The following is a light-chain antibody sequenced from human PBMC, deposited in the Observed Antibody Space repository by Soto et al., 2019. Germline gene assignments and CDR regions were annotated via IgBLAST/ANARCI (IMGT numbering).Light chain of an antibody. CDR3: QQANSFPIT. CDR2: GAS. CDR1: QSVSSR. V-gene: IGKV3-20*01. Sequence: EIVLTQSPGTLSLSPGERATLSCRASQSVSSRLAWYQQKPGQAPRLLISGASSRATGIPDRFSGSGSATDFTLTISSLQPEDCAIYFCQQANSFPITFGQGTRLEI. J-gene: IGKJ5*01.